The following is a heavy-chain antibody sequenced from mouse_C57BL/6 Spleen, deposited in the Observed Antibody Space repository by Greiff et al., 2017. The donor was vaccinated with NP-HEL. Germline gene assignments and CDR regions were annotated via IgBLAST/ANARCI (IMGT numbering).Heavy chain of an antibody. D-gene: IGHD1-1*01. CDR2: INPYNGGT. Sequence: EVQLQQSGPVLVKPGASVKMSCKASGYTFTDYYMNWVKQSHGKSLEWIGVINPYNGGTSYNQKFKGKATLTVDKSSSTAYMELNSLTSEDSAVYYCAREFYGSSPLYAMDYWGQGTSVTVSS. J-gene: IGHJ4*01. V-gene: IGHV1-19*01. CDR1: GYTFTDYY. CDR3: AREFYGSSPLYAMDY.